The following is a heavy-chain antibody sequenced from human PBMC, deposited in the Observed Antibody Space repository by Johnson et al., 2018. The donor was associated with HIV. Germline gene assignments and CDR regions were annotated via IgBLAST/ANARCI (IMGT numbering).Heavy chain of an antibody. Sequence: QVQLVESGGGVVQPGRSLRLSCAASGFTFSSYAMHWVRQAPGKGLEWVSAISGSGGSTYYADSVKGRFTISRDNSKNTLYLQMNSLRAEDTAVYFCAREGGATPAFDIWGQGTMVTVSS. CDR1: GFTFSSYA. CDR2: ISGSGGST. V-gene: IGHV3-64*04. J-gene: IGHJ3*02. D-gene: IGHD1-26*01. CDR3: AREGGATPAFDI.